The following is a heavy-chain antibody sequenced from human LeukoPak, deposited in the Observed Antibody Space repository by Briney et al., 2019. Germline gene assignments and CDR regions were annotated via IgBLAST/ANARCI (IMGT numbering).Heavy chain of an antibody. D-gene: IGHD1-26*01. Sequence: QPGGSLRLSCAASGFTFGSYSMHWVRQAPGEGPEFVSVIGGDGLTTFYADSVKDRFTISRDNSKSTLYLEMGSLRAEDMAVYYCAREGGGSGLWYYDLWGRGTLATVSS. CDR2: IGGDGLTT. V-gene: IGHV3-64*02. CDR3: AREGGGSGLWYYDL. CDR1: GFTFGSYS. J-gene: IGHJ2*01.